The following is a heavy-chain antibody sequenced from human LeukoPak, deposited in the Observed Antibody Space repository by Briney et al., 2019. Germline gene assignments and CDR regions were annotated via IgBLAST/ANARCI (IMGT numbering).Heavy chain of an antibody. CDR2: ISSSGSTI. CDR1: GFTFSDYY. V-gene: IGHV3-11*04. CDR3: ARALYDILTGYPVGFGY. Sequence: GGSLRLSCAASGFTFSDYYMSWIRQAPGKGLEWVSYISSSGSTIYYADSVKGRFTISRDNAKNSLYLQMNSLRAEDTAVYYCARALYDILTGYPVGFGYWGQGTLVTVSS. J-gene: IGHJ4*02. D-gene: IGHD3-9*01.